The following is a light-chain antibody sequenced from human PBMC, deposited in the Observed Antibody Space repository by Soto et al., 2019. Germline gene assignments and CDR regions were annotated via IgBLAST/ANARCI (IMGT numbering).Light chain of an antibody. CDR2: EVT. CDR3: SSFTSRFTFNYI. CDR1: SSDIGVYDY. J-gene: IGLJ1*01. Sequence: LTQPASVSGSPGQSITISCTGTSSDIGVYDYVSWYQQHPGKAPKIIIYEVTNRPSGVSNRFSGSKSGNTASLTISGLQAEDDADYYCSSFTSRFTFNYIFGTGTKVTVL. V-gene: IGLV2-14*01.